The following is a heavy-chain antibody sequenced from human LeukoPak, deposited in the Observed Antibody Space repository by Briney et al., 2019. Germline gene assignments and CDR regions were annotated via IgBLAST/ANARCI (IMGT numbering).Heavy chain of an antibody. Sequence: PSETLSLTCTVSGGSVSSGGYYWSWIRQHPGKGLEWIGYIYYSGSTYYNSSLKSRVTISVDTSKNQFSLKLSSVTAADTAVYYCARTETTLGGLDYWGQGTLVTVSS. CDR3: ARTETTLGGLDY. CDR2: IYYSGST. V-gene: IGHV4-31*03. CDR1: GGSVSSGGYY. J-gene: IGHJ4*02. D-gene: IGHD1/OR15-1a*01.